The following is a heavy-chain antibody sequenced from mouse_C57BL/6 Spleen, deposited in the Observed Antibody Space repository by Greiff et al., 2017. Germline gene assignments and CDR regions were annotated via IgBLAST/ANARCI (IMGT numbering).Heavy chain of an antibody. CDR1: GYSFTGYY. CDR2: INPSTGGT. V-gene: IGHV1-42*01. D-gene: IGHD2-3*01. CDR3: ARSGYDGMDY. J-gene: IGHJ4*01. Sequence: VQLKQSGPELVKPGASVKISCKASGYSFTGYYMNWVKQSPEKSLEWIGEINPSTGGTTYNQKFKAKATLTVDKSSSTAYMQLKSLTSEDSAVYYCARSGYDGMDYWGQGTSVTVSS.